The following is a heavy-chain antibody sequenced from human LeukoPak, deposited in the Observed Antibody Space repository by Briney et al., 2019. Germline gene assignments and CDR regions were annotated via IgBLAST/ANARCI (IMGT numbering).Heavy chain of an antibody. CDR1: GYTFTSYG. J-gene: IGHJ4*02. V-gene: IGHV1-18*01. Sequence: ASVKVSCKASGYTFTSYGISWVRQAPGQGLEWMGWISAYNGNTNYAQKLQGRVTMTTDTSTSTAYMELRSLRSDDTAVYYCAREEYYDSSGYYQTPFDYWGQGTLVTVSS. CDR3: AREEYYDSSGYYQTPFDY. CDR2: ISAYNGNT. D-gene: IGHD3-22*01.